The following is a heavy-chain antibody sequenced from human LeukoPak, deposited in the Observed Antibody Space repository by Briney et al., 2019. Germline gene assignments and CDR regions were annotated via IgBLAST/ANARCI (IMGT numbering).Heavy chain of an antibody. CDR1: GGTFSSYA. V-gene: IGHV1-69*13. Sequence: ASVKVSCKASGGTFSSYAISWVRQAPGQGLEWMGGIIPIFGTANCAQKFQGRVTITADESTSTAYMELSSLRSEDTAVYYCARGPAYYYGSGSLTPYFDYWGQGTLVTVSS. CDR2: IIPIFGTA. D-gene: IGHD3-10*01. J-gene: IGHJ4*02. CDR3: ARGPAYYYGSGSLTPYFDY.